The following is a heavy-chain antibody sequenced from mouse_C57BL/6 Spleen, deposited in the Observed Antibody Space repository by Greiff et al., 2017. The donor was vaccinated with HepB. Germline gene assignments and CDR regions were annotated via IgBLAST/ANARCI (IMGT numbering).Heavy chain of an antibody. CDR3: ARGGDYYGNTWFAY. Sequence: VQLQQPGAELVRPGSSVKLSCKASGYTFTSYWMHWVKQRPIQGLEWIGNIDPSDSETHYNQKFKDKATLTVDKSSSTAYMQLSSLTSEDSAVYYCARGGDYYGNTWFAYWGQGTLVTVSA. CDR1: GYTFTSYW. J-gene: IGHJ3*01. CDR2: IDPSDSET. D-gene: IGHD2-1*01. V-gene: IGHV1-52*01.